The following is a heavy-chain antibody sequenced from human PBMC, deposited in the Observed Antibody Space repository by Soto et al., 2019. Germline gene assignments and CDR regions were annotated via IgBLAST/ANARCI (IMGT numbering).Heavy chain of an antibody. Sequence: SETLFLTFDVYGGSFSGYYWSWIRQPPGKGLEWIGEINHSGSTNYNPSLKSRVTISVDTSKNQFSLKLSSVTDADTAVYYCARGKNKKYFGVDYWRQGTLVTVSS. CDR3: ARGKNKKYFGVDY. V-gene: IGHV4-34*01. J-gene: IGHJ4*02. CDR1: GGSFSGYY. D-gene: IGHD3-9*01. CDR2: INHSGST.